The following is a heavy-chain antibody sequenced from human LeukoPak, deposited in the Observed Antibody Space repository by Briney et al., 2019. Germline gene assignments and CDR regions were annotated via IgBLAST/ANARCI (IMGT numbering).Heavy chain of an antibody. CDR3: AGGPPLYGAAATGAFDI. D-gene: IGHD6-13*01. CDR2: IYYSGST. J-gene: IGHJ3*02. Sequence: KASQTLSLTCTVSGGSISSGGYYWSWIRQHPGKGLEWIGYIYYSGSTYYNPSLKSRVTISVDTSKNQFSLKLSSVTAADTAVYYCAGGPPLYGAAATGAFDIWGQGTMVTVSS. CDR1: GGSISSGGYY. V-gene: IGHV4-31*03.